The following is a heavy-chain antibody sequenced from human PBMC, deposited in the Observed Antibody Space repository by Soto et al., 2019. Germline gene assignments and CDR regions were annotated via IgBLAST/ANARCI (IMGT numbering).Heavy chain of an antibody. CDR3: AREDRSYYDSEPSVAFDI. Sequence: SVKVSCKASGGTFSSYAISWVRQAPGQGLEWMGGIIPIFGTANYAQKFQGRVTITADESTSTAYMELSSLRSEDTAVYYCAREDRSYYDSEPSVAFDIWGQGTMVTVSS. J-gene: IGHJ3*02. D-gene: IGHD3-22*01. V-gene: IGHV1-69*13. CDR2: IIPIFGTA. CDR1: GGTFSSYA.